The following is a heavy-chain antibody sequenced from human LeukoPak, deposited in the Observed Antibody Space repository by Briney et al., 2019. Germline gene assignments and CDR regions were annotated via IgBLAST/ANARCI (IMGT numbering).Heavy chain of an antibody. Sequence: GASVKVSCKASGYTFTGYYMHWVRQAHGQGREWMGRINPNSGGTNYAQKFQGRVTMTRDTSISTAYMELSRLRSDDTAVYYCARDWEYYYDSSGSYGFDYWGQGTLVTVSS. CDR3: ARDWEYYYDSSGSYGFDY. V-gene: IGHV1-2*06. CDR1: GYTFTGYY. D-gene: IGHD3-22*01. CDR2: INPNSGGT. J-gene: IGHJ4*02.